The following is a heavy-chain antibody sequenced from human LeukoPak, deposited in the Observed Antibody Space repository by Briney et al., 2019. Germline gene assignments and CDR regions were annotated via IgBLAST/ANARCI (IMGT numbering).Heavy chain of an antibody. D-gene: IGHD3-3*01. CDR2: IIPIFGTA. CDR3: ARNDFWSGGGYYGMDV. J-gene: IGHJ6*02. CDR1: RGTFSSYA. Sequence: GASVKVSCKASRGTFSSYAISWVRQAPGQGLEWMGGIIPIFGTANYAQKFQGRVTITADESTSTAYMELSSLRSEDTAVYYCARNDFWSGGGYYGMDVWGQGTTVTVSS. V-gene: IGHV1-69*13.